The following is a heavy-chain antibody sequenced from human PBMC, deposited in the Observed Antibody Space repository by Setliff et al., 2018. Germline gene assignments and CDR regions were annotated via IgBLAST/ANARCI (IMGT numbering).Heavy chain of an antibody. D-gene: IGHD3-3*01. V-gene: IGHV4-61*05. CDR3: ARVSMYYSFWSGYYGERGEYFDY. CDR1: GGSISSSSYY. J-gene: IGHJ4*02. CDR2: IYYSGST. Sequence: PSETLSLTCTVSGGSISSSSYYWGWIRQPPGKGLEWIGYIYYSGSTNYNPSLKSRVTISVDTSKNQFSLKLSSVTAADTAVYHCARVSMYYSFWSGYYGERGEYFDYWGQGTLGTV.